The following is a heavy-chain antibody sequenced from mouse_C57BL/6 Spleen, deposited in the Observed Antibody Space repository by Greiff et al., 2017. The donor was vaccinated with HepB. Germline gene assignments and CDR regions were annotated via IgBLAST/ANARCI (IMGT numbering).Heavy chain of an antibody. V-gene: IGHV5-16*01. CDR2: INYDGSST. D-gene: IGHD2-10*01. J-gene: IGHJ2*01. CDR3: ARADSYSHFDY. CDR1: GFTFSDYY. Sequence: EVQLVESEGGLVQPGSSMKLSCTASGFTFSDYYMAWVRQVPEKGLEWVANINYDGSSTYYLDSLKSRFIISRDNAKNILYLQMSSLKSEDTATYYCARADSYSHFDYWGQGTTLTVSS.